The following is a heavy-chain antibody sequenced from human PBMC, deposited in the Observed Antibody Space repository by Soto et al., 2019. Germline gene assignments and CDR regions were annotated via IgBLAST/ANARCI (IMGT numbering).Heavy chain of an antibody. CDR1: GFTFSSYS. D-gene: IGHD3-10*01. CDR2: ISSSSSYI. V-gene: IGHV3-21*01. CDR3: ARAWFGEPFDY. J-gene: IGHJ4*02. Sequence: GGSPRLSCAASGFTFSSYSMNWVRQAPGKGLEWVSSISSSSSYIYYADSVKGRFTISRDNAKNSLYLQMNSLRAEDTAVYYCARAWFGEPFDYWGQGTLVTVSS.